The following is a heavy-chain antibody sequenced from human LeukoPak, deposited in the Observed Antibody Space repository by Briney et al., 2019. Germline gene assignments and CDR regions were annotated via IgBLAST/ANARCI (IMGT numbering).Heavy chain of an antibody. J-gene: IGHJ4*02. CDR3: ASSLITISEVRFDY. D-gene: IGHD3-10*01. CDR1: GFTFSSYA. CDR2: ISSNGGST. V-gene: IGHV3-64*01. Sequence: GGSLRLSCAASGFTFSSYAMHWVRQAPGKGLEYVSAISSNGGSTYYANSVKGRFTISRDNSKNSLYLQMNSLRAEDTAVYYCASSLITISEVRFDYWGQGTLVTVSS.